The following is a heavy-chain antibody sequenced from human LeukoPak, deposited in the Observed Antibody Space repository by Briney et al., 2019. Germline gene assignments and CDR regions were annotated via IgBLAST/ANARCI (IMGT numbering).Heavy chain of an antibody. D-gene: IGHD3-10*01. J-gene: IGHJ5*02. V-gene: IGHV3-74*01. CDR2: INSDGSST. CDR3: ARARSPGSNWFDP. Sequence: PGGSLRRSCAASGFPFSSYWMHWVRQAPGKGLVWVSRINSDGSSTSYADSVKGRFTNSRDNAKNTLYLQMSGLRAEDTAVYYCARARSPGSNWFDPWGQGTLVTVSS. CDR1: GFPFSSYW.